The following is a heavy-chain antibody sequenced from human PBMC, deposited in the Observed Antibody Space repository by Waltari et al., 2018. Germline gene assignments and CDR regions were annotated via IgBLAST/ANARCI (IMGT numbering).Heavy chain of an antibody. V-gene: IGHV3-30*02. CDR3: QFVHWNGDFDF. Sequence: QVQVVESGGGVVRPGGSLRLSCAASGFPFTSYAMHWVRQAPGKGLGWVAFIRHDASNKCSVDSVKGRFTISRDVSSHTLYLQMDRLRSEDTAVYFCQFVHWNGDFDFWGQGTLVTVSS. J-gene: IGHJ4*02. CDR2: IRHDASNK. D-gene: IGHD1-1*01. CDR1: GFPFTSYA.